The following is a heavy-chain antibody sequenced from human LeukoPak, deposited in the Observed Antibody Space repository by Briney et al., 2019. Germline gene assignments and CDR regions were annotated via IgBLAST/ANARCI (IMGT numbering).Heavy chain of an antibody. J-gene: IGHJ4*02. V-gene: IGHV3-11*01. Sequence: GGSLRLSCAASGFTFSDYYMNWIRQAPGKGLEWVSHIDSSGTTIYYADSVKGRFTISRDNAKNSLFLQMNSLRAEDTAVYYCAKEYYDILTGYYWLVDYWGQGTLVTVSS. CDR1: GFTFSDYY. CDR2: IDSSGTTI. CDR3: AKEYYDILTGYYWLVDY. D-gene: IGHD3-9*01.